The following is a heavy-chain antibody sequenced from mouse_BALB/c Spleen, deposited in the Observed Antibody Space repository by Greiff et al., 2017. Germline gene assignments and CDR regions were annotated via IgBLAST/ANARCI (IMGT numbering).Heavy chain of an antibody. J-gene: IGHJ2*01. CDR3: ARGKVTGTGDY. CDR2: IYPGDGDT. D-gene: IGHD4-1*01. V-gene: IGHV1-87*01. CDR1: GYTFTSYW. Sequence: QVQLQQSGAELARPGASVKLSCKASGYTFTSYWMQWVKQRPGQGLEWIGAIYPGDGDTRYTQKFKGKATLTADKSSSTAYMQLSSLASEDSAVYYCARGKVTGTGDYWGQGTTLTVSS.